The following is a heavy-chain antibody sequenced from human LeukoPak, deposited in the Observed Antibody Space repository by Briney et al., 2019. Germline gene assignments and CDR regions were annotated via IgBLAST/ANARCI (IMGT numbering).Heavy chain of an antibody. CDR2: ISSSGSTI. D-gene: IGHD3-3*01. CDR1: GFTFSSYE. V-gene: IGHV3-48*03. Sequence: GGSLRLSCAASGFTFSSYEMNWVRQAPGKGLDWVSYISSSGSTIYYADSVKGRFTISRDNAKNSLYLQMNSLRAEDTAVYYCARAPYTIFGAMDVWGKGTTVTVSS. J-gene: IGHJ6*03. CDR3: ARAPYTIFGAMDV.